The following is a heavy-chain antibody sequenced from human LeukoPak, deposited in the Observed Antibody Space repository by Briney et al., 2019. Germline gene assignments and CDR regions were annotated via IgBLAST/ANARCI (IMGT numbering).Heavy chain of an antibody. D-gene: IGHD3-22*01. CDR2: IYYSGST. CDR3: ARSVSYYYDSSARGAFDI. J-gene: IGHJ3*02. V-gene: IGHV4-39*07. Sequence: SETLSLTCTVSGGSISSSSYYWGRIRQPPGKGLEWIGSIYYSGSTYYNPSLKSRVTISVDTSKKQFSLKLSSVTAADTAVYYCARSVSYYYDSSARGAFDIWGQGTMVTVSS. CDR1: GGSISSSSYY.